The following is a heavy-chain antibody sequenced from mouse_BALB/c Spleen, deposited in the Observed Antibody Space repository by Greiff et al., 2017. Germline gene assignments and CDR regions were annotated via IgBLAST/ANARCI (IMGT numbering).Heavy chain of an antibody. D-gene: IGHD1-2*01. CDR2: ISSGGSYT. CDR3: ANGAWFAY. CDR1: GFTFSSYA. V-gene: IGHV5-9-4*01. Sequence: EVKLVESGGGLVKPGGSLKLSCAASGFTFSSYAMSWVRQSPEQGLEWVAEISSGGSYTYYPDTVTGRFTISRDNAKNTLYLEMSSLRSEDTAMYYCANGAWFAYWGQGTLVTVSA. J-gene: IGHJ3*01.